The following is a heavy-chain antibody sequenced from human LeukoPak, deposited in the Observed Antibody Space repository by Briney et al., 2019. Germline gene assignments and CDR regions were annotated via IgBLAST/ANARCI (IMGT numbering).Heavy chain of an antibody. Sequence: PGGSLRLSCAASGFTFSSYGMHWVRQAPGKGLEWVAVIWYDGSNKYYADSVKGRFTISRDNSKNTLYLQMNSLRAEDTAVYYCAKDESSSWSFDYWGQGTLVTVSS. V-gene: IGHV3-33*06. D-gene: IGHD6-13*01. CDR3: AKDESSSWSFDY. CDR1: GFTFSSYG. J-gene: IGHJ4*02. CDR2: IWYDGSNK.